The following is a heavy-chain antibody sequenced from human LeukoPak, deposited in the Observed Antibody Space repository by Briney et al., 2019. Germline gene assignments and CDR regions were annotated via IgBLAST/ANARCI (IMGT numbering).Heavy chain of an antibody. CDR1: GGSFSGYY. CDR3: ARGGWFGEEKGMDV. D-gene: IGHD3-10*01. Sequence: SGTLSLTCAVYGGSFSGYYWSWIRQPPGKGLEWIGEINHSGSTNYNPSLKSRVTISVDTSKNQFSLKLSSVTAADTAVYYCARGGWFGEEKGMDVWGQGTTVTVSS. J-gene: IGHJ6*02. V-gene: IGHV4-34*01. CDR2: INHSGST.